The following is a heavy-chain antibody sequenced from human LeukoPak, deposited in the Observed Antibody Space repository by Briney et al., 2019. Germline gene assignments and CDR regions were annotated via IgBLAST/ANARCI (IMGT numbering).Heavy chain of an antibody. J-gene: IGHJ1*01. CDR1: GYTFTSYG. CDR2: ISAYSGST. D-gene: IGHD6-25*01. CDR3: ARDISPYSSGGASEYFQH. V-gene: IGHV1-18*01. Sequence: ASVKVSCKASGYTFTSYGVSWVRQAPRHGLEWMGWISAYSGSTNYAQKLQGRVTMATDTSTSTAYMELRSLRSDDTALYYCARDISPYSSGGASEYFQHWGQGTLVTVSS.